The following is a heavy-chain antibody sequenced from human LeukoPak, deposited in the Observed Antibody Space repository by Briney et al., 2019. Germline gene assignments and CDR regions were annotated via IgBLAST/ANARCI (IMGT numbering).Heavy chain of an antibody. V-gene: IGHV3-53*05. J-gene: IGHJ4*02. Sequence: SGGSLRLSCAASGFTVSSNYMSWVRQAPGKGLEWVSVIYSGGSTYYADSVKGRFTISRDNSKNTLYLQMNSLRAEDTAVYYCARDALPHYDSSGYLDYWGQGTLVTVSS. CDR2: IYSGGST. CDR1: GFTVSSNY. D-gene: IGHD3-22*01. CDR3: ARDALPHYDSSGYLDY.